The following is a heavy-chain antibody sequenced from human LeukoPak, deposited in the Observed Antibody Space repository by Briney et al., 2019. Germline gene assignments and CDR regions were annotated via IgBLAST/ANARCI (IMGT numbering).Heavy chain of an antibody. J-gene: IGHJ4*02. V-gene: IGHV1-24*01. CDR2: FDPEDGET. CDR1: GYTLTELS. CDR3: ATGRSGWFYISL. D-gene: IGHD6-19*01. Sequence: ASVTVSCTVSGYTLTELSMHWVRQAPGKGLEWMGGFDPEDGETIYAQKFQGRVTMTEDTSTDTAYMELSSLRSEDTAVYYCATGRSGWFYISLWGQGTLVTVSS.